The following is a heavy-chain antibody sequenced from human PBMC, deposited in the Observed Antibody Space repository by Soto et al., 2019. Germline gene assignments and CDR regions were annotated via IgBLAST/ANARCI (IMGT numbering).Heavy chain of an antibody. CDR2: IDHSGGT. CDR3: ARGSPRAVRGVDQYYGMAV. J-gene: IGHJ6*02. Sequence: PWETVRQTGSYGGGGYLGGYRSGIRQPPGKGLEWIGEIDHSGGTDYNPSLKSRVTISIDTSKNQFSLKLSSVTAADTAVYYCARGSPRAVRGVDQYYGMAVWGQGTTVPVSS. V-gene: IGHV4-34*01. CDR1: GGGYLGGY. D-gene: IGHD3-10*01.